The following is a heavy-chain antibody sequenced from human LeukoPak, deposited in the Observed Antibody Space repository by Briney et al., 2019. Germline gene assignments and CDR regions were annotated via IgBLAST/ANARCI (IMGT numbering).Heavy chain of an antibody. CDR1: GYRFTTYW. D-gene: IGHD5-18*01. CDR3: ATLVDTAAA. Sequence: GESLQISCQGSGYRFTTYWIGWVRQMPGKGLESMGIIYPGDSNTTYSPSFQGQVTISADRSINTAYLQWSSLKASDTAMYYCATLVDTAAAWGQGTLVTVSS. V-gene: IGHV5-51*01. CDR2: IYPGDSNT. J-gene: IGHJ5*02.